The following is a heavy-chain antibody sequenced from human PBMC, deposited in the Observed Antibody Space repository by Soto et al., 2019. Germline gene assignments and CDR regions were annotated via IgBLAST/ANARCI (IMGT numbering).Heavy chain of an antibody. V-gene: IGHV3-64D*08. Sequence: GGSLRLSCSASGFTFSSYAMHWVRQAPGKGLEYVSAISSNGGSTYYADSVKGRFTISRDNSKNTLYLQMSSLRAEDTVVYYCVYWCIGCGDSSGSYHAYYYGLDVWGQGTTVTVSS. CDR2: ISSNGGST. D-gene: IGHD3-22*01. J-gene: IGHJ6*02. CDR3: VYWCIGCGDSSGSYHAYYYGLDV. CDR1: GFTFSSYA.